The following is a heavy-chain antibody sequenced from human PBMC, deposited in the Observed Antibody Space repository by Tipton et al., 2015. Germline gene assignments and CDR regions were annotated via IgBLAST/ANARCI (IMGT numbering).Heavy chain of an antibody. CDR3: ARVGYYYGSGSYYHYYYYYGMDV. D-gene: IGHD3-10*01. V-gene: IGHV4-34*01. CDR1: GGSFSGYY. J-gene: IGHJ6*02. CDR2: INHSGST. Sequence: TLSLTCAVYGGSFSGYYWSWIRQPPGKGLEWIGEINHSGSTNYNPSLKSRVTISVDTSKNQFSLKVSSVTAADTAVYYCARVGYYYGSGSYYHYYYYYGMDVWGQGTTVTVSS.